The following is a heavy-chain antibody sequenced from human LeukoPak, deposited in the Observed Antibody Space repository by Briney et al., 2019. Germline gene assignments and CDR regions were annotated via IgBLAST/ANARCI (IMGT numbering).Heavy chain of an antibody. J-gene: IGHJ5*02. Sequence: GGSLRLSCAASGFTVSSNYMSWVRQAPGKGLEWVSAISGRGGSTYYADSVKGRFTISRYNSKTTLYLQMHSLRAEDTAVYYCAKDQRVDIVVVPAAIGFDPWGQGILVTVSS. V-gene: IGHV3-23*01. D-gene: IGHD2-2*01. CDR1: GFTVSSNY. CDR2: ISGRGGST. CDR3: AKDQRVDIVVVPAAIGFDP.